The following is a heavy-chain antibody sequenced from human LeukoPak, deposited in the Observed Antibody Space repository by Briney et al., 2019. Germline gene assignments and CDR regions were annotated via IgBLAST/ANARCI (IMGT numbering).Heavy chain of an antibody. Sequence: GGSLRLSCAASGFTFSSYAMSWVRQAPGKGLDWVSSISYVGSLYYADSVKGRFTMSRDNSKNTLYLQMNSLRAEDRAVYYCAKDGLGYAVDIWGQGTMVTVSS. V-gene: IGHV3-23*01. CDR2: ISYVGSL. J-gene: IGHJ3*02. CDR1: GFTFSSYA. CDR3: AKDGLGYAVDI. D-gene: IGHD6-19*01.